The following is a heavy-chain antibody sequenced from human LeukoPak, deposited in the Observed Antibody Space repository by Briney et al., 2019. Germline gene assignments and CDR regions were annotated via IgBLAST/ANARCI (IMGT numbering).Heavy chain of an antibody. CDR3: ARGIVVEPTANWFDP. J-gene: IGHJ5*02. D-gene: IGHD2-2*01. CDR2: INGGNDNT. CDR1: GYTFTTYS. V-gene: IGHV1-3*01. Sequence: ASVKVSCKASGYTFTTYSIHWVRQAPGQRLEWMGRINGGNDNTRYSQKFQGRVTITRDTSASTAYMELSSLRSEDTAVYYCARGIVVEPTANWFDPWGQGILVTVSS.